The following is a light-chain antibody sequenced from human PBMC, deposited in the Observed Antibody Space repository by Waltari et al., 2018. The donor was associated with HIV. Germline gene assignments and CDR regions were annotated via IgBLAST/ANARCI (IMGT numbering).Light chain of an antibody. CDR1: STDSRFYQY. CDR2: DIN. J-gene: IGLJ2*01. V-gene: IGLV2-14*03. CDR3: ASNRLDYTLI. Sequence: QSALTQPASVSGFPGQSINISCAGISTDSRFYQYVSWYQQHPDSVPRLIIYDINSRPSGVSGRVSGSRSGTSASLTISGVQSGDESHYYCASNRLDYTLIFGGGTKLTVL.